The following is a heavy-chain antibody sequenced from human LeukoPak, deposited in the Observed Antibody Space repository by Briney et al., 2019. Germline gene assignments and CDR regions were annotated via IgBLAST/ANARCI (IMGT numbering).Heavy chain of an antibody. D-gene: IGHD6-13*01. V-gene: IGHV3-23*01. Sequence: PWGSLRLSCAASGFTFSRDGMSWVRQAPGKGLEWVSSITGSGSTTYYADSVKGRFTISRDNSKNTLYLQMNSLRAEDTAVYYCAKVSLIPSAAPPDDYWGQGTLVTVSS. CDR2: ITGSGSTT. CDR1: GFTFSRDG. J-gene: IGHJ4*02. CDR3: AKVSLIPSAAPPDDY.